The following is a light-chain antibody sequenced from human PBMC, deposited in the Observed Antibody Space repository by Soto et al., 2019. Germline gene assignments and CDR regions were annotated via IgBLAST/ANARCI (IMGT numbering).Light chain of an antibody. V-gene: IGLV3-1*01. CDR2: QDN. J-gene: IGLJ3*02. CDR1: KLGDGY. Sequence: SYELTQPPSVSVSPGQTASITCSGDKLGDGYASWYQQKSGHSPVLVIYQDNKRPSGIPERFSGSNSGDTATLTISGTQAMDEADYYCQAWDRTNAWVFGGGTQLTVL. CDR3: QAWDRTNAWV.